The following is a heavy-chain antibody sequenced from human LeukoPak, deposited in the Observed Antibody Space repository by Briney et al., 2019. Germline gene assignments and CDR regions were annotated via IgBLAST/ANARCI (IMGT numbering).Heavy chain of an antibody. CDR1: GFIVSHNY. CDR3: ARTGDGYSISRRNYFDY. V-gene: IGHV3-7*01. J-gene: IGHJ4*02. CDR2: IKQDGTEK. D-gene: IGHD5-24*01. Sequence: PGGSLRLSCAASGFIVSHNYMTWVRQAPGKGLEWVASIKQDGTEKYYVDSVKGRFTISRDNAKNSLYLQMNSLRAEDTAVYYCARTGDGYSISRRNYFDYWGQGTLVTVSS.